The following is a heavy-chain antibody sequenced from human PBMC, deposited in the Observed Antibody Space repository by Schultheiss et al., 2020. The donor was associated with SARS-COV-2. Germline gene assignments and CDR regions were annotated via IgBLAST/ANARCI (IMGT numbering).Heavy chain of an antibody. V-gene: IGHV3-21*01. CDR1: GFPVSGHE. CDR3: ARHSVGYYHADY. D-gene: IGHD3-22*01. CDR2: ISSSSSYI. J-gene: IGHJ4*02. Sequence: GGSLRLSCAGSGFPVSGHEMSWVRQAPGKGLEWVSSISSSSSYIYYADSVKGRFTISRDNAKNSLYLQMNSLRAEDTALYYCARHSVGYYHADYWGQGTLVTVSS.